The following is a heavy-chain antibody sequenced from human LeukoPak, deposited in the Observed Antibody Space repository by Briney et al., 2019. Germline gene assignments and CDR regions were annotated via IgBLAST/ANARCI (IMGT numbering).Heavy chain of an antibody. CDR1: GYTFTSYG. Sequence: ASVKVSCKASGYTFTSYGISWVRQAPGQGLEWMGWISAYNGNTNYAQKLQGRVTMTTDTSTSTAYMELRSLRSDDTAVYYCARAFMTTVTTVDYYGTDVWGQGTTVTVSS. V-gene: IGHV1-18*01. J-gene: IGHJ6*02. CDR2: ISAYNGNT. CDR3: ARAFMTTVTTVDYYGTDV. D-gene: IGHD4-11*01.